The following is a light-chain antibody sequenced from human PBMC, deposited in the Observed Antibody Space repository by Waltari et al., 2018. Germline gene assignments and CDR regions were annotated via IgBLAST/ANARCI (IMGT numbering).Light chain of an antibody. CDR2: SVT. J-gene: IGLJ3*02. V-gene: IGLV2-23*02. Sequence: QSALTQPASVSGSPGQSITIPCTGTSRNIGDYNLASWFQHHPGKVPDLVMYSVTKRPSGISDRFSGSKSGNTASLTISALQADDEADYYCCSYSTSGSWMFGGGTKVTVL. CDR3: CSYSTSGSWM. CDR1: SRNIGDYNL.